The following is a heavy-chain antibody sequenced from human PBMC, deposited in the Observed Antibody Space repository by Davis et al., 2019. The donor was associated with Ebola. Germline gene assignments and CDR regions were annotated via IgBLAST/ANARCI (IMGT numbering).Heavy chain of an antibody. V-gene: IGHV1-18*01. CDR2: ISAYNGNT. CDR3: ARSEDYYDSSGYYQYNWFDP. J-gene: IGHJ5*02. Sequence: AASVKVSCKASGYTFTSYGISWVRQAPGQGLEWMGWISAYNGNTNYAQKLQGRVTMTTDTSTSTAYMELRSLRSDGTAVYYCARSEDYYDSSGYYQYNWFDPWGQGTLVTVSS. D-gene: IGHD3-22*01. CDR1: GYTFTSYG.